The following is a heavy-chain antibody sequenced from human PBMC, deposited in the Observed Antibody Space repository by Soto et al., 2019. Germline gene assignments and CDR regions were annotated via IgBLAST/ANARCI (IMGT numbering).Heavy chain of an antibody. CDR1: GFTFSSYA. Sequence: PGGSLRLSCAASGFTFSSYAMSWVRQAPGKVLEWVSAISGSGGSTYYADSVKGRFTISRDNSKNTLYLQMNSLRAEDTAVYYCANPPTVTTSMWGMDVWGQGSTVTVSS. CDR2: ISGSGGST. J-gene: IGHJ6*02. D-gene: IGHD4-17*01. V-gene: IGHV3-23*01. CDR3: ANPPTVTTSMWGMDV.